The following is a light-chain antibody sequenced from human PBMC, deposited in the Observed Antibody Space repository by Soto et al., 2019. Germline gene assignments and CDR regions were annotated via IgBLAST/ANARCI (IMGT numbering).Light chain of an antibody. Sequence: THSPTNLFPPSFYIPAFSFRSSQSVSSKLAWYQQKPGQAPRLLIYGASTRATGIQARFSGSGSGTEFTLTIGSLQSEDFAVYYFQQYNNGRTWKFGQGTKVEIK. CDR2: GAS. J-gene: IGKJ1*01. CDR1: QSVSSK. CDR3: QQYNNGRTWK. V-gene: IGKV3-15*01.